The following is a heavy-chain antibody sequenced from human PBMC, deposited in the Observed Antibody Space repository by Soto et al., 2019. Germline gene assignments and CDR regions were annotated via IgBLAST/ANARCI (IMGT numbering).Heavy chain of an antibody. CDR3: ARTKANKWFDP. CDR1: GGSFSGYY. V-gene: IGHV4-34*01. D-gene: IGHD1-26*01. CDR2: INHSGST. J-gene: IGHJ5*02. Sequence: SETLSLTCAVYGGSFSGYYWSWIRQPPGKGLEWIGEINHSGSTNYNPSLKSRVTISVDTSKNQFSLKLSSVTAADTAVYYCARTKANKWFDPWGQGTLVTVSS.